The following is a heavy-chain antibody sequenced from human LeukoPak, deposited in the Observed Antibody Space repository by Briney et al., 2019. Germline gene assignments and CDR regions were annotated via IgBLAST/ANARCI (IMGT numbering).Heavy chain of an antibody. D-gene: IGHD6-19*01. CDR1: GFTFSSYW. J-gene: IGHJ4*02. V-gene: IGHV3-74*03. Sequence: GGSLRLSCATSGFTFSSYWMHWVRQVPGKGLVWVSRVNTDGSSTTYAESVKGRFTISRDNAKNTLFLQMNSLRAEDTAVYYCAGQGSAWDYFDYWGQGTLVTVSS. CDR2: VNTDGSST. CDR3: AGQGSAWDYFDY.